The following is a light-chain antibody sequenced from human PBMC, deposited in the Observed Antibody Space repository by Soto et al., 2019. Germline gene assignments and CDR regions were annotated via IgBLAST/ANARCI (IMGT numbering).Light chain of an antibody. V-gene: IGKV3-15*01. CDR1: QSVGSN. CDR2: GAS. J-gene: IGKJ4*01. CDR3: QQYSNWPLLS. Sequence: EVVLTQSPATLSVSPGAGATLSYRASQSVGSNLAWYQQKPGQTPRVLIYGASTRAIGIPARFSGSGFGTEFTLTISSLQSEDFVVYYCQQYSNWPLLSFGGGTKVEIK.